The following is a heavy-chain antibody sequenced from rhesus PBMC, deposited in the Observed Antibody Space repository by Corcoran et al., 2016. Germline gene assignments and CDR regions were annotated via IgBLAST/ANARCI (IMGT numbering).Heavy chain of an antibody. J-gene: IGHJ6*01. CDR3: ARRPGVIIMTNPHDGLDS. Sequence: QVQLQASGPGLVKPSATLSLTCPVPGGSISRSNWWIWLRPPPWTGVAWLGYISGSSVSNYYNPSLKSRVTISKDTAKNQFSRKLSAVTAADTAVYDCARRPGVIIMTNPHDGLDSWGQGVVVTVSS. CDR2: ISGSSVSN. V-gene: IGHV4-65*02. D-gene: IGHD3-22*01. CDR1: GGSISRSNW.